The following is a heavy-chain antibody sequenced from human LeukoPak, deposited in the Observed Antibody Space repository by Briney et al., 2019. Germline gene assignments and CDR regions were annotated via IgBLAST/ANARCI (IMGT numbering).Heavy chain of an antibody. V-gene: IGHV1-18*01. CDR2: ISSYNGNT. CDR1: GYTFTSYG. D-gene: IGHD2-15*01. CDR3: ARDTRGYCSGGSCYTH. J-gene: IGHJ4*02. Sequence: ASVKVSCKASGYTFTSYGISWVRQAPGQGLEWMGWISSYNGNTNYAQKLQGRVTMTTDTSTSTAYMELRSLRSDDTAVYYCARDTRGYCSGGSCYTHWGQGTLVTVSS.